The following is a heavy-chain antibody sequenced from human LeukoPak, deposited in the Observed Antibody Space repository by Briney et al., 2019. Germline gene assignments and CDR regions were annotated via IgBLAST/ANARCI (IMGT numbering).Heavy chain of an antibody. Sequence: PGESLRLSCVVSGISVGNNYMSWLRRAPGKGLEWVSVLYDVGTTYYAESVKGRVTISRDNTKNTLYLQMNGLRVEDTAVYYCAILKTTSDSDWFDAWGQGTLVTVSS. J-gene: IGHJ5*02. CDR2: LYDVGTT. V-gene: IGHV3-66*04. D-gene: IGHD1-1*01. CDR1: GISVGNNY. CDR3: AILKTTSDSDWFDA.